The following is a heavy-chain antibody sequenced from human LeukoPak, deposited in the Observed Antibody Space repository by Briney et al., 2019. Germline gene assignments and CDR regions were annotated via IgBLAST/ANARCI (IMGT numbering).Heavy chain of an antibody. J-gene: IGHJ4*02. Sequence: SETLSLTCTVSGGSISSSSYYWGWIRQPPGKGLEWIGSIYYSGSTYYNPTLKSRVTISVDTSKTQFSLKLSSVTAADTAVYYCARRTSLYSSSYRYDYWGQGTLVTVSS. CDR3: ARRTSLYSSSYRYDY. CDR1: GGSISSSSYY. V-gene: IGHV4-39*01. CDR2: IYYSGST. D-gene: IGHD6-6*01.